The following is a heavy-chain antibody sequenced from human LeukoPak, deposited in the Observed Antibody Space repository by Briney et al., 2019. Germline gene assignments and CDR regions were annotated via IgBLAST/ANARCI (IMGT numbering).Heavy chain of an antibody. V-gene: IGHV3-11*01. J-gene: IGHJ4*02. CDR2: ISSSGSNK. CDR3: VRVLYDGYPRGAD. D-gene: IGHD5/OR15-5a*01. CDR1: GFTFSDYY. Sequence: PGGSLRLSCAASGFTFSDYYMSWIRQAPGKGLEWVSYISSSGSNKYYADSVKGRVTISRDNAKNSLYLQVNSLRAEDTAVYYCVRVLYDGYPRGADWGQGTLVTVSS.